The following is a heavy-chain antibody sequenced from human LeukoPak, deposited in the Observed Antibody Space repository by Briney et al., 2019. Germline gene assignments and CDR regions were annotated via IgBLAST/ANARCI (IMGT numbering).Heavy chain of an antibody. CDR2: IFYSGST. D-gene: IGHD3-10*01. J-gene: IGHJ3*02. CDR1: GGSISTSNYY. V-gene: IGHV4-39*07. CDR3: AKSNGYGLLDI. Sequence: SETPSLTCTVSGGSISTSNYYWGWIRQPPGKGLEWIGNIFYSGSTYYSPSLKSRVTISLDTSRNQFSLKLNSVTAADTAVYYCAKSNGYGLLDIWGQGTMVTVSS.